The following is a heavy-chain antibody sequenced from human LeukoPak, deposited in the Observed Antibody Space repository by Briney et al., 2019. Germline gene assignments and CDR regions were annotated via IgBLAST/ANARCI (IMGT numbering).Heavy chain of an antibody. Sequence: PGGSLRLSCAASGFTFSDAVISSGRQAPGKGLEWVSAISGDGGVTYYAASVKGRFTISRDNSKRTVYLPMNSLRAEDTAPYYCAKVGYCTSNCFRTHDYWGQGALVTVSS. J-gene: IGHJ4*02. CDR2: ISGDGGVT. D-gene: IGHD2-8*01. CDR1: GFTFSDAV. V-gene: IGHV3-23*01. CDR3: AKVGYCTSNCFRTHDY.